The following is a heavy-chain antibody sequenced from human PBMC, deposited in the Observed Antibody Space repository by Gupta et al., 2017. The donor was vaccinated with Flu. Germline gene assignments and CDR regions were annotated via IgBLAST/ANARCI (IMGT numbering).Heavy chain of an antibody. J-gene: IGHJ6*02. Sequence: HVQLQESCSRLVKASQTLSLTCTVSGGSISSGGYYWSWIRQHPGKGLEWIGYIYYSGFTHYNPSLKSRISMSLGTSKNQFSLKLSPVAAADTAVYYCARAEGVSFYGFDVWGQGTTVAVSS. CDR3: ARAEGVSFYGFDV. V-gene: IGHV4-31*02. CDR2: IYYSGFT. D-gene: IGHD3-16*01. CDR1: GGSISSGGYY.